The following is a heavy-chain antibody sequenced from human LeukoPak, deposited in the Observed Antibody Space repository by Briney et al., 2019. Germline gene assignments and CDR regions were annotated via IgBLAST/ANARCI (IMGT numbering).Heavy chain of an antibody. CDR3: VTSWVRQERDF. Sequence: GGSLRLSCAASGFTFSTYGMSWVRQAPGKGLEWVADIEPDGSGKTYVDSVKGRFTISRDNAQQSLYLQMDTLTAEDTAVYYCVTSWVRQERDFWGQGTLVTVSS. CDR1: GFTFSTYG. D-gene: IGHD3-10*01. J-gene: IGHJ4*02. V-gene: IGHV3-7*01. CDR2: IEPDGSGK.